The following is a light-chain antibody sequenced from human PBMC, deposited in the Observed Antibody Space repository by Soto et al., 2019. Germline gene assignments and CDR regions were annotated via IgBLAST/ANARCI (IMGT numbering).Light chain of an antibody. J-gene: IGKJ1*01. CDR1: QSVSSN. CDR3: QQYNNWPRT. V-gene: IGKV3-15*01. CDR2: GAS. Sequence: EIVMTQSPATLSVSPGERVTLSCRASQSVSSNLAWYQQKPGQAPRLLIYGASTRATGIPATFSGSGSGTEFTLTISSLQSEDVAVYSCQQYNNWPRTFGRGTKVEIK.